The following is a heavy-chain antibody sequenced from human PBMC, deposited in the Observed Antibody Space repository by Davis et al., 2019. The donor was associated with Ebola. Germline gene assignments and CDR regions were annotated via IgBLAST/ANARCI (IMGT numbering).Heavy chain of an antibody. D-gene: IGHD3-10*01. CDR3: ARGLAILLWFGKRGGMDV. Sequence: GGSLRLSCAASGFTFSTYSMSWVRQAPGKGLEWVSSISSDSDYIYYADSAKGRFTISRDNAKNSLYLQMNSLRAEDTAVYYCARGLAILLWFGKRGGMDVWGKGTTVTVSS. CDR2: ISSDSDYI. CDR1: GFTFSTYS. V-gene: IGHV3-21*01. J-gene: IGHJ6*04.